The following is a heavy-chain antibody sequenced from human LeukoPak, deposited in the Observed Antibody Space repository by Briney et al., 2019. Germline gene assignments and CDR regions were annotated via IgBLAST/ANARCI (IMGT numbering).Heavy chain of an antibody. D-gene: IGHD6-6*01. CDR3: ARLSSSSWSYWFDP. V-gene: IGHV4-39*01. CDR2: IYYSGST. Sequence: PSETLSLTCTVSGGSISSSSYYWGWIRQPPGKGLEWIGSIYYSGSTYYNPSLKSRVTISVDTSKNQFSPKLSSLTAADTAVYYCARLSSSSWSYWFDPWGQGTLVTVSS. J-gene: IGHJ5*02. CDR1: GGSISSSSYY.